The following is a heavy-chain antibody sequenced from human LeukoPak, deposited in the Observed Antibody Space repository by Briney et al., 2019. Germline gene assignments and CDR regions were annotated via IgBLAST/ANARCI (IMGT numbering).Heavy chain of an antibody. D-gene: IGHD6-19*01. J-gene: IGHJ4*02. CDR2: ISYDGTNK. CDR1: GFTFSSYG. Sequence: GRSLRLSCAASGFTFSSYGMHWVRQAPGKGLEWVAVISYDGTNKYYADSVKGRFTISRDNSKNTLYLQMNSLRAEDTAVYYCAKATIAVADAPDYWGQGTLVTVSS. V-gene: IGHV3-30*18. CDR3: AKATIAVADAPDY.